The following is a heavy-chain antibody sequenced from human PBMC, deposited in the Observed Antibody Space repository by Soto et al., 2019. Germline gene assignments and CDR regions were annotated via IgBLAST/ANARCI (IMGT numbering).Heavy chain of an antibody. CDR2: IYWDDDK. CDR3: AHSLYDSVWGTNWFDP. D-gene: IGHD3-16*01. J-gene: IGHJ5*02. Sequence: KESGPTLEKPTQTLTLTCTFSGFSLSTSGVGVGWIRQPPGKALEWLALIYWDDDKRYSPSLKSSLTITKDTSKNQVVVTMTNMDPVDTATYYCAHSLYDSVWGTNWFDPWGQGTLVTVSS. CDR1: GFSLSTSGVG. V-gene: IGHV2-5*02.